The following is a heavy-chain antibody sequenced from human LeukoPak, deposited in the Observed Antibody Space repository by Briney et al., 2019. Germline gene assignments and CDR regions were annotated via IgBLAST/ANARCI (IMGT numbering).Heavy chain of an antibody. Sequence: GDSLRLSCAASGFTFTKYWMTWVRQAPGKGLEWVGNIKQDGSDKNYMDSVKGRFTISRDNTKNSVYLQMSSLRAEDTAVYYCARVVVGSSHYWGQGTLVTVSS. V-gene: IGHV3-7*01. CDR1: GFTFTKYW. CDR3: ARVVVGSSHY. CDR2: IKQDGSDK. D-gene: IGHD3-22*01. J-gene: IGHJ4*02.